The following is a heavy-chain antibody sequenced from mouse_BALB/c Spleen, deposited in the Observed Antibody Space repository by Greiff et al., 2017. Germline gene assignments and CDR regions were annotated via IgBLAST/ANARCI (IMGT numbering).Heavy chain of an antibody. V-gene: IGHV1-7*01. CDR2: INPSTGYT. Sequence: VQLQESGAELAKPGASVKMSCKASGYTFTSYWMHWVKQRPGQGLEWIGYINPSTGYTEYNQKFKDKATLTADKSSSTAYMQLSSLTSEDSAVYYCAGGYDGYLFDYWGQGTTLTVSS. CDR1: GYTFTSYW. D-gene: IGHD2-3*01. J-gene: IGHJ2*01. CDR3: AGGYDGYLFDY.